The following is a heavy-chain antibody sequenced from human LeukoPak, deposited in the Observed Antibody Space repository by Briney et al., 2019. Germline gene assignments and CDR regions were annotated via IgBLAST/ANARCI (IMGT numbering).Heavy chain of an antibody. CDR1: GFTFSSYE. CDR2: ISSSGTTI. D-gene: IGHD2-15*01. J-gene: IGHJ5*02. Sequence: GGSLRLSCAASGFTFSSYEMNWVRQAPGKGLEWVSYISSSGTTIYYADSVKGRFTTSRDNAKNSLYLQMNSLRAEDTAVYYCARVGVVVAATGNLWFDPWGQGTPVTVSS. CDR3: ARVGVVVAATGNLWFDP. V-gene: IGHV3-48*03.